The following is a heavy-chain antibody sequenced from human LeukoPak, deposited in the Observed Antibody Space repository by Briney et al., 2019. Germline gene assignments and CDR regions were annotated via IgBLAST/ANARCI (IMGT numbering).Heavy chain of an antibody. Sequence: GASLKISCKGSGYSFTSYWIGWVRQMPGKGLEWMGIIYPADSDTAYRPSFQGQVTISVDLSNRTAFLQWSGLKASDAAMYYCARRYLPSSSRSPSYHFDCWGQGTLVTVSS. J-gene: IGHJ4*02. D-gene: IGHD1-1*01. CDR2: IYPADSDT. V-gene: IGHV5-51*01. CDR3: ARRYLPSSSRSPSYHFDC. CDR1: GYSFTSYW.